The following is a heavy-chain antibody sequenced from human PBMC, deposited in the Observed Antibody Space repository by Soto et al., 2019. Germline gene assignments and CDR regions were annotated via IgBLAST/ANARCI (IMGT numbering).Heavy chain of an antibody. CDR1: GFTISSYA. Sequence: GGSLRLSCAASGFTISSYAMSWVRQAPGKGLEWVSAISGSGGSTYYADSVKGRFTISRDNSKNTLYLQMNSLRAEDTAVYYCAKGFSITIFGVVIKPRGYYYYMDVWGKGTTVTVSS. V-gene: IGHV3-23*01. CDR3: AKGFSITIFGVVIKPRGYYYYMDV. D-gene: IGHD3-3*01. J-gene: IGHJ6*03. CDR2: ISGSGGST.